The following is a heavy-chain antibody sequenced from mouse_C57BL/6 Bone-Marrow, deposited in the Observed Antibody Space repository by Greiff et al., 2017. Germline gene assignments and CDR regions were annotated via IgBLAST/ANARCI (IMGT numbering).Heavy chain of an antibody. J-gene: IGHJ2*01. CDR1: GYTFTDYN. D-gene: IGHD1-1*01. V-gene: IGHV1-22*01. CDR2: INPNNGGT. Sequence: EVQLQQSGPELVKPGASVKMSCKASGYTFTDYNMHWVKQSHGKSLEWIGYINPNNGGTSYNQKFKGKATLTVNKSSSTAYMELRSLTSEDSAVYYCGSTVVAPNDYWGQGTTLTVSS. CDR3: GSTVVAPNDY.